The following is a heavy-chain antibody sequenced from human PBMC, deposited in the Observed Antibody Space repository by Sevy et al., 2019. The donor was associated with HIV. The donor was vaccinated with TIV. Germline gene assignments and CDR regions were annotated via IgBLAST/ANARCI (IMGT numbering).Heavy chain of an antibody. D-gene: IGHD3-10*01. CDR2: ISAYNGNT. Sequence: ASVKVSCKASGYTFTSYGISWVRQAPGQGLEWMGWISAYNGNTNYAQKLQGRVTMTTDTSTSTAYMELRSPRSDDTAVYYCAREAGDYYGSGSYQFDYWGQGTLVTVSS. J-gene: IGHJ4*02. CDR1: GYTFTSYG. CDR3: AREAGDYYGSGSYQFDY. V-gene: IGHV1-18*01.